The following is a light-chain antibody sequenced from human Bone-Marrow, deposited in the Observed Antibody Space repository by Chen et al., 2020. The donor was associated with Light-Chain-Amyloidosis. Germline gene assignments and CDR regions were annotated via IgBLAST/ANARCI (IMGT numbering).Light chain of an antibody. J-gene: IGKJ1*01. CDR2: AAS. Sequence: DIQLTQSPTFLSVSVGDRVTITCRASQDISSYLAWYQQKPGKDPKLLIYAASTLQSGVPSRFSGSGSGTEFTLTISSLQPEDFATYYCQQLDNYPRTFGQGTKVEVK. CDR1: QDISSY. V-gene: IGKV1-9*01. CDR3: QQLDNYPRT.